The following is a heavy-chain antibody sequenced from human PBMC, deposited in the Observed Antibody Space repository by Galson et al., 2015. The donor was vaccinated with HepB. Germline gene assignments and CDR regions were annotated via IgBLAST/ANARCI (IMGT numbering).Heavy chain of an antibody. D-gene: IGHD2-15*01. Sequence: SLRLSCAASGFTFSSYAMHWVRQAPGKGLEWVAVISYDGSNKYYADSVKGRFTISRDNSKNTLYLQMNSLRAEDTAVYYCARDGVDIVVVVAAPYYYGMDVRGQGTTVTVSS. CDR2: ISYDGSNK. V-gene: IGHV3-30-3*01. J-gene: IGHJ6*02. CDR1: GFTFSSYA. CDR3: ARDGVDIVVVVAAPYYYGMDV.